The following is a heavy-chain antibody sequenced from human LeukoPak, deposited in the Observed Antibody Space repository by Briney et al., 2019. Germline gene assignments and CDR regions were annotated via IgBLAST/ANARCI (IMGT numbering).Heavy chain of an antibody. Sequence: PSETLSLTCTVSGGSISSYYWYWIRQPPGEGPEGMGYIYYSGSTNYNPSLKSRVTISLDTSKHQFSLKLNSVTAADTAIYYCARGYSTSWDDVGYIDYWGQGSLVTVSS. CDR3: ARGYSTSWDDVGYIDY. V-gene: IGHV4-59*01. CDR2: IYYSGST. CDR1: GGSISSYY. D-gene: IGHD2-2*01. J-gene: IGHJ4*02.